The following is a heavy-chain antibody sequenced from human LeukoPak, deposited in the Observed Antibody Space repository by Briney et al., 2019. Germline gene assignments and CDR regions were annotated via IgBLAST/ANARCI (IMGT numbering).Heavy chain of an antibody. CDR1: GFTFSDFY. V-gene: IGHV3-11*04. CDR2: ISSSGTTI. Sequence: TPGGSLRLSCAASGFTFSDFYMSWIRQAPGKGLEWISYISSSGTTIYYADSVKGRFTISRDNAKKSLYLQMNSLRAEDTAVYYCARDGRNIYYYDYFMDVWGKGTTVTVSS. CDR3: ARDGRNIYYYDYFMDV. J-gene: IGHJ6*03. D-gene: IGHD2/OR15-2a*01.